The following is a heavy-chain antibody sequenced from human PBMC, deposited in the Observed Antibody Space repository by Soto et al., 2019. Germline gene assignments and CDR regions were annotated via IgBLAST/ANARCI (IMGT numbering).Heavy chain of an antibody. D-gene: IGHD1-26*01. CDR1: GGTFSSYA. Sequence: QVQLVQSGAEVKKPGSSVQVSCKASGGTFSSYAISWVRQAPGQGLEWMGGIIPIFGTANYAQKFQGRVTITADESTSTAYMELSSLRSGDTAVYYCARDRAEWERPGRAFDYWGQGTLVTVSS. CDR2: IIPIFGTA. V-gene: IGHV1-69*01. CDR3: ARDRAEWERPGRAFDY. J-gene: IGHJ4*02.